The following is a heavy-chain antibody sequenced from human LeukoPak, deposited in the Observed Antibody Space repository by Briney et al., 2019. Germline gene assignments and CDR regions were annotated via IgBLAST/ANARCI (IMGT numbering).Heavy chain of an antibody. V-gene: IGHV3-33*01. CDR1: GFTFSSYG. CDR2: IWYDGSNK. Sequence: PGRSLTLSCAASGFTFSSYGMHWVRHAPGKGLEWVAVIWYDGSNKYYADSVNGRFTISRDNSKNTLYLQMNSLRAEDTAVYYCARAGGYYYFLTLWGQGTLVTVSS. D-gene: IGHD3-9*01. J-gene: IGHJ4*02. CDR3: ARAGGYYYFLTL.